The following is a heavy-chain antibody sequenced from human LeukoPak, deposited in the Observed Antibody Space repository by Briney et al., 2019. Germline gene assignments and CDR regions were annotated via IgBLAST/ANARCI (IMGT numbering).Heavy chain of an antibody. CDR1: GFIFDNYE. CDR2: ISTRSTTM. J-gene: IGHJ4*02. V-gene: IGHV3-48*03. CDR3: ARGAGLLDY. Sequence: PGGSLRLSCAASGFIFDNYEMNWVRQAPGKVLEWLSFISTRSTTMYHADSVKGRFTISRDNAKNSLYLQMNSLRDEDTAVYYCARGAGLLDYWGQGALVTVSS.